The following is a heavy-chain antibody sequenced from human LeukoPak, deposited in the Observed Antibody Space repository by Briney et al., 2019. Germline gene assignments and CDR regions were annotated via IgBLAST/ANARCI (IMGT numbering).Heavy chain of an antibody. CDR1: GFTFSNAW. Sequence: GGSLRLSCAASGFTFSNAWMSWVRQAPGKGLEWVGRIKSKTDGGTTDYAAPVKGRFTISRDDSKNTLYLQMNSLKTEDTAVYYCTTVSPNLVNFWSGYRDPSYYYYYMDVWGKGTTVTVSS. CDR3: TTVSPNLVNFWSGYRDPSYYYYYMDV. CDR2: IKSKTDGGTT. V-gene: IGHV3-15*01. D-gene: IGHD3-3*01. J-gene: IGHJ6*03.